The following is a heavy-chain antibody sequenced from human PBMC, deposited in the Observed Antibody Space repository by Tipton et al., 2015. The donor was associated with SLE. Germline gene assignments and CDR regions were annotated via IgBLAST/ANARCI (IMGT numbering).Heavy chain of an antibody. Sequence: TLSLTCAVSGYSISSGYYWGWIRQPAGKGLEWIGHIYTSGSTNYNPSLQSRVTISVDTSKNQFSLKLSSVTAADTAVYYCARDFTYSSSSGDPFDIWGQGTMVTVSS. CDR2: IYTSGST. D-gene: IGHD6-6*01. V-gene: IGHV4-61*09. CDR1: GYSISSGYY. J-gene: IGHJ3*02. CDR3: ARDFTYSSSSGDPFDI.